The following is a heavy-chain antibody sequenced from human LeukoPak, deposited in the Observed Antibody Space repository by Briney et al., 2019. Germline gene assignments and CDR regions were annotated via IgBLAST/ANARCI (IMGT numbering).Heavy chain of an antibody. V-gene: IGHV3-53*01. Sequence: GGSLRLSCAASGFTFSSSAVSWVRQVPGKGLEWVSVIYSGGNTYYADSVKGRFTIFRDNSKNTLFLQMNSLRADDTAVYYCARGGVTMIVPIFWGQGTLVTVSS. CDR2: IYSGGNT. J-gene: IGHJ4*02. D-gene: IGHD3-22*01. CDR1: GFTFSSSA. CDR3: ARGGVTMIVPIF.